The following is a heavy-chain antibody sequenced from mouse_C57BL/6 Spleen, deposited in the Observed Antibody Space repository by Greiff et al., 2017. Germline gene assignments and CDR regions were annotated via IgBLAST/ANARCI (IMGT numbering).Heavy chain of an antibody. V-gene: IGHV1-53*01. D-gene: IGHD1-2*01. CDR3: ARDGTTAHDFDY. J-gene: IGHJ2*01. CDR2: INPSNGGT. CDR1: GYTFTSYW. Sequence: QVQLQPPGTELVKPGASVKLSCKASGYTFTSYWMHWVKQRPGQGLEWIGNINPSNGGTNYNEKFKSKATLTVDKSSSTAYMQLSSLTSEDSAVYYCARDGTTAHDFDYWGQGTTLTVSS.